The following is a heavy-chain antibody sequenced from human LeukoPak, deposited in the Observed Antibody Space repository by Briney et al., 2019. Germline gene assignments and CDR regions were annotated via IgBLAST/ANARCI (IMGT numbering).Heavy chain of an antibody. Sequence: ASVKVSCKASGYTFTSYYMHWVRQAPGQGLEWMGWINPNSGGTNYAQKFQGRVTMTRDTSISTAYMELSRLRSDDTAVYYCASIHENYYDSSGYRTTNSYWGQGTLVTVSS. D-gene: IGHD3-22*01. J-gene: IGHJ4*02. CDR1: GYTFTSYY. V-gene: IGHV1-2*02. CDR3: ASIHENYYDSSGYRTTNSY. CDR2: INPNSGGT.